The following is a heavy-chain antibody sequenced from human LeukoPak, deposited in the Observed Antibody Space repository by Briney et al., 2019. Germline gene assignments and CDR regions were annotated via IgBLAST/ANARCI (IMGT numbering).Heavy chain of an antibody. D-gene: IGHD3-22*01. CDR1: GYTFTSYY. CDR3: ARGYYDSSDYRDAFDI. J-gene: IGHJ3*02. V-gene: IGHV1-46*01. CDR2: INPSGGST. Sequence: ASVKVSCKASGYTFTSYYMHWVRQAPGQGLEWMGIINPSGGSTSYAQKLQGRVTMTRDTSTSTVYMELSSLRSEDTAVYYCARGYYDSSDYRDAFDIWGQGTMVTVSS.